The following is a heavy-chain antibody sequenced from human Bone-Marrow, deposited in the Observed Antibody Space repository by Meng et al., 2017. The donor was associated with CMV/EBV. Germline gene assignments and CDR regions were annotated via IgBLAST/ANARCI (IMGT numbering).Heavy chain of an antibody. V-gene: IGHV3-30*14. Sequence: GESLKISCAASGSTLSGYNMHWVRQAPGKGLEWVALIAYDGSIEYYADSVRGRFTISRDNSKNTLYVHMNSLRPEDTATYYCARDVTTLGYSGMDVWGQGTTVTVSS. CDR1: GSTLSGYN. J-gene: IGHJ6*02. CDR2: IAYDGSIE. CDR3: ARDVTTLGYSGMDV. D-gene: IGHD4-11*01.